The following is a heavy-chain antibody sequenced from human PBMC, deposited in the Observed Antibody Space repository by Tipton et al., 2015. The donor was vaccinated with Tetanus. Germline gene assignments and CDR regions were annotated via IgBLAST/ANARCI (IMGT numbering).Heavy chain of an antibody. CDR1: GGSISSYY. CDR2: IYYSGST. D-gene: IGHD6-13*01. Sequence: TLSLTCTVSGGSISSYYWSWIRQPPGKGLEWIGYIYYSGSTNYNPSLKSRVTISVDTSKNQFSLKLSSVTAADTAVYCCARQAADDAFDIWGQGTMVTVSS. CDR3: ARQAADDAFDI. J-gene: IGHJ3*02. V-gene: IGHV4-59*08.